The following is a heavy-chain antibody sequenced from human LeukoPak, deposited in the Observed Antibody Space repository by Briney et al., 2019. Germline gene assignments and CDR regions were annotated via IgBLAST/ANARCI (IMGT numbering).Heavy chain of an antibody. CDR3: AKERAARPHYYGMDV. J-gene: IGHJ6*02. Sequence: GGSLRLSCAASRFTFSSYAMNWVRQAPGKGLEWVSAISGSGGSTYYADSAKGRFTISRDNSKNTLYLQMNSLRAEDTAVYYCAKERAARPHYYGMDVWGQGTTVTVSS. CDR1: RFTFSSYA. D-gene: IGHD6-6*01. V-gene: IGHV3-23*01. CDR2: ISGSGGST.